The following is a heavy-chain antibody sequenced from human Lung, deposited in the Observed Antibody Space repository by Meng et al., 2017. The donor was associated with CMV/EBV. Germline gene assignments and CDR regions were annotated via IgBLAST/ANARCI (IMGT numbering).Heavy chain of an antibody. Sequence: QVPVQESGQGVVKPSQPLSLTCTVSGGSISSGGYYWSWIRQHPGKGLEWIGYIHSSGSTYYNPSLRSRLTISVDTSKNQFSLKLSSVTAADTAVYYCARASYGSGSPLGESWFDPWGQGTLVTVSS. V-gene: IGHV4-31*03. CDR3: ARASYGSGSPLGESWFDP. CDR2: IHSSGST. CDR1: GGSISSGGYY. D-gene: IGHD3-10*01. J-gene: IGHJ5*02.